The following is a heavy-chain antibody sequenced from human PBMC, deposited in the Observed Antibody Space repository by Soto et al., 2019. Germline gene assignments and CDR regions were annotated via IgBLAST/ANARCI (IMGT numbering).Heavy chain of an antibody. CDR1: GFTFSNAW. Sequence: EVQLVESGGGLVKPGGSLRLSWTASGFTFSNAWMSWVRQAPGKGLEWVGRIKSKTDGGTTDYAAPVKGRFTISRDDSKNTLYLQMNSLKTEATAVYYCTTPYDSSGYSFGDWGQGTLVTVSS. V-gene: IGHV3-15*01. CDR2: IKSKTDGGTT. CDR3: TTPYDSSGYSFGD. J-gene: IGHJ4*02. D-gene: IGHD3-22*01.